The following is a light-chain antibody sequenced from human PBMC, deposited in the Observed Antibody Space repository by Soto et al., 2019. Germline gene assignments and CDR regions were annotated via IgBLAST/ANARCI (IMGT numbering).Light chain of an antibody. CDR2: GNS. CDR3: QSYDSSLSGLV. CDR1: TSKIGAGFD. Sequence: QAVVTQPPSVSGAPGQRVTTSSIGSTSKIGAGFDVHWYQQLPGTAPKLLIYGNSNRPSGVPDRFSGSKSGTSASLAITGLQAEDEADYYCQSYDSSLSGLVFGTGTKLTVL. J-gene: IGLJ1*01. V-gene: IGLV1-40*01.